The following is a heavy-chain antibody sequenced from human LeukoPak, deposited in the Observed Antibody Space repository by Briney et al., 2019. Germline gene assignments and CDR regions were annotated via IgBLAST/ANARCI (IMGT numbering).Heavy chain of an antibody. Sequence: SETLSLTCAVSGGSISSISSDNWAWIRQPPGKGLELIAAIHYTGSTYYNPSFMSRVTISVDTSKNQFSLKLNSLTATDTAVYYCARLPTGYPNWFDTWGQGILVTVSS. CDR3: ARLPTGYPNWFDT. J-gene: IGHJ5*02. D-gene: IGHD5-18*01. CDR2: IHYTGST. V-gene: IGHV4-39*01. CDR1: GGSISSISSDN.